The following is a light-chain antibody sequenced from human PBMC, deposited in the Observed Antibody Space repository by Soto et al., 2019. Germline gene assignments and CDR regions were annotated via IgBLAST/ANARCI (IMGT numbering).Light chain of an antibody. J-gene: IGKJ2*01. V-gene: IGKV3-20*01. CDR1: QSVSGSN. Sequence: EIVLTQSPGTLSLSPGERATLSCRASQSVSGSNLAWYQQKPGQAPRLLIYGASSRATGIPDRFSGSGSGTDFTLTISRLEPEDFAVYYCQQCTSSPYTFGQGTKLEIK. CDR2: GAS. CDR3: QQCTSSPYT.